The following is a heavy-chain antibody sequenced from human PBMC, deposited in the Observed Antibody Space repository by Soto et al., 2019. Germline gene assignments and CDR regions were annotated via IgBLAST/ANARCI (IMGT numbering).Heavy chain of an antibody. V-gene: IGHV4-31*03. CDR1: GGSIRSGGYY. CDR2: IYYSGST. D-gene: IGHD2-21*01. J-gene: IGHJ4*02. CDR3: ASLLVVADKYYFDY. Sequence: QVQLQESGPGLVKPSQTLSLTCTVSGGSIRSGGYYWSWIRQHPGKGLEWIGYIYYSGSTYYNPSLKSRVPISVDTSKNQYSLKLSSVTAADTAVYYCASLLVVADKYYFDYWGQGTLVTVSS.